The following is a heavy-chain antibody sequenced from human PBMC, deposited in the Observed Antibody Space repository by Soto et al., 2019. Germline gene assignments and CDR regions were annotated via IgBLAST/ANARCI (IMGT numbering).Heavy chain of an antibody. CDR2: IYYSGST. V-gene: IGHV4-31*03. J-gene: IGHJ6*02. CDR1: GGSISSGGYY. CDR3: ARADWSDYYYYGMDV. D-gene: IGHD3-3*01. Sequence: KPLETLSLTCTVSGGSISSGGYYWSWIRQHPGKGLEWIGYIYYSGSTYYNPSLKSRVTISVDTSKNQFSLKLSSVTAADTAVYYCARADWSDYYYYGMDVWGQGTTVTVSS.